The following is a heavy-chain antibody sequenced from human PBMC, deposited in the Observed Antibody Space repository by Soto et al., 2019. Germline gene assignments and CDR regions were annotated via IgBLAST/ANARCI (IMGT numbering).Heavy chain of an antibody. J-gene: IGHJ4*02. D-gene: IGHD3-22*01. Sequence: GASVKVSCKASGYTFTSDGISWVRQAPGQGLEWMGWISAYNGNTNYAQKLQGRVTMTTDTSTSTAYMELRSLRSDDTAVYYCAREGGYYDSSGYLDYWGQGTLVTVSS. CDR2: ISAYNGNT. CDR3: AREGGYYDSSGYLDY. V-gene: IGHV1-18*01. CDR1: GYTFTSDG.